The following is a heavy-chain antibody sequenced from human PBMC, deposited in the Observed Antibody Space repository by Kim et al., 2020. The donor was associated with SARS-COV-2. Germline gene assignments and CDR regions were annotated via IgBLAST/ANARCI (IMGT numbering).Heavy chain of an antibody. V-gene: IGHV1-2*02. J-gene: IGHJ4*02. CDR3: ARELITMVRGVRDSLGY. CDR2: INPNSGGT. D-gene: IGHD3-10*01. Sequence: ASVKVSCKASGYTFTGYYMHWVRQAPGQGLAWMGWINPNSGGTNYAQKFQGRVTMTRDTSISTAYMELSRLRSDDTAVYYCARELITMVRGVRDSLGYWGQGTLVTVSS. CDR1: GYTFTGYY.